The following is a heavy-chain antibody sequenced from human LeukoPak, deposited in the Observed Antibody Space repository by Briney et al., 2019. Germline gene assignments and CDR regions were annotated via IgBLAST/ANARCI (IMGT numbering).Heavy chain of an antibody. Sequence: GESLKISCKGSGYSFTSYWIGWVRQMPGKGLEWMGIIYPGDSDTRYSPSFQGQVTISADKSISTAYLQWSSLKASDTAMYYCARLPHYYDSSGYYYPCDYWGQGTLVTVSS. CDR1: GYSFTSYW. J-gene: IGHJ4*02. CDR3: ARLPHYYDSSGYYYPCDY. D-gene: IGHD3-22*01. CDR2: IYPGDSDT. V-gene: IGHV5-51*01.